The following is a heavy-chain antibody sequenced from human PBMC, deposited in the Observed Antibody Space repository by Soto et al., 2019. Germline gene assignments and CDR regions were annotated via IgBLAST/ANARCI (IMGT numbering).Heavy chain of an antibody. D-gene: IGHD5-18*01. CDR2: IYYDGNT. J-gene: IGHJ6*02. V-gene: IGHV4-39*02. CDR1: GDSISSNSHY. Sequence: SETLSLTCTVSGDSISSNSHYWGWIRQPPGKGLESIANIYYDGNTYYNPSLKSRVTISLDTSKNQFSLRLNSVTAADTAVYYCAREGYSYGYGYYYYYGMDVWGQGTTVTVSS. CDR3: AREGYSYGYGYYYYYGMDV.